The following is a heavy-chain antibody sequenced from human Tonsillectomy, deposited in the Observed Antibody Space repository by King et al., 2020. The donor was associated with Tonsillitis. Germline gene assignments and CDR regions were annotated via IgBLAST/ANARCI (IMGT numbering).Heavy chain of an antibody. V-gene: IGHV3-30*18. J-gene: IGHJ4*02. CDR1: GFTFTSYG. CDR2: ISYDGSDK. Sequence: VQLVESGGGVVQPGRSLRLSCAASGFTFTSYGMHWVRQAPGKGLEWVAVISYDGSDKYYADSVKGRFTISRDNSKNTLYLQMNSLRVEDTAVYYFAKDLYYYDSSGYLDYWGQRTVVTVSS. CDR3: AKDLYYYDSSGYLDY. D-gene: IGHD3-22*01.